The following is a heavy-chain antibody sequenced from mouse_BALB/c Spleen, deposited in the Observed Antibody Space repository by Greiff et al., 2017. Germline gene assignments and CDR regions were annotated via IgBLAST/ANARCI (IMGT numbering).Heavy chain of an antibody. Sequence: EVKLQESGGGLVKPGGSLKLSCAASGFTFSDYYMYWVRQTPAKRLEWVATISDGGSYTYYPDSVKGRFTISRDNAKNNLYLQMSSLKSEDTAMYYCARETAHYFDYWGQGTTRTVSS. D-gene: IGHD1-2*01. J-gene: IGHJ2*01. CDR3: ARETAHYFDY. CDR1: GFTFSDYY. V-gene: IGHV5-4*02. CDR2: ISDGGSYT.